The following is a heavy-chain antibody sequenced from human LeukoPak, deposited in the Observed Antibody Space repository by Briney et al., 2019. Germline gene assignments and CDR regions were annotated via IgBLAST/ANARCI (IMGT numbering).Heavy chain of an antibody. CDR1: GFTFSTYS. CDR3: TRDPHALDY. Sequence: GGSLRLPCAASGFTFSTYSMHWVRQAPGKGLEWVSYIRGGGSPIYYADSVKGRFTISRDNAKNSLYLQMNSLRDEDTAVYYCTRDPHALDYWGQGTLVTVSS. J-gene: IGHJ4*02. CDR2: IRGGGSPI. V-gene: IGHV3-48*02.